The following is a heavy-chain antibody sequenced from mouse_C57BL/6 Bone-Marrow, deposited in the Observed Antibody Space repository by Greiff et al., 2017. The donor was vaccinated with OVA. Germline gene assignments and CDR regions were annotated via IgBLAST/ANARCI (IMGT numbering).Heavy chain of an antibody. CDR1: GYTFTSYW. D-gene: IGHD3-2*02. Sequence: QVQLQQSGAELVKPGASVKLSCKASGYTFTSYWMQWVKQRPGQGLEWIGEIDPSDSYTNYNQKFKGKATLTVDTSSSTAYMQLSSLTSEDSAVYYCARGSGLYYAMDYWGQGTSVTVSS. V-gene: IGHV1-50*01. CDR3: ARGSGLYYAMDY. CDR2: IDPSDSYT. J-gene: IGHJ4*01.